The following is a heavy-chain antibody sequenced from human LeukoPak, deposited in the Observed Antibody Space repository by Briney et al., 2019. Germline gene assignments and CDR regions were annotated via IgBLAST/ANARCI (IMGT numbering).Heavy chain of an antibody. D-gene: IGHD3-10*01. V-gene: IGHV1-18*01. CDR1: GYNLTSIG. CDR3: ARRTYYSASGDWPRLGEDWLDP. Sequence: GALVKVSCKASGYNLTSIGFSWVRQAPGQGLEWVGWISSYNGNTNYIQRLQGRVTLTIDTSTTTAYLELRSLRFDDTAVYFCARRTYYSASGDWPRLGEDWLDPWGQGTLVTVSS. J-gene: IGHJ5*02. CDR2: ISSYNGNT.